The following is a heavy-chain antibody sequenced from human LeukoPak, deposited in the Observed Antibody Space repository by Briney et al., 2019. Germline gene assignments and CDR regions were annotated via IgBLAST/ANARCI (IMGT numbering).Heavy chain of an antibody. CDR3: ARLEDGYLDY. Sequence: GGSLRLSCAASGFTFSDYYMSWIRQAPGEGRGWVSYISSSGSTIYYADSVKGRFTISTDNATNSLYLQMNSLRAEDTAVYYCARLEDGYLDYWGQGTLVTVSS. CDR1: GFTFSDYY. D-gene: IGHD1-1*01. V-gene: IGHV3-11*01. CDR2: ISSSGSTI. J-gene: IGHJ4*02.